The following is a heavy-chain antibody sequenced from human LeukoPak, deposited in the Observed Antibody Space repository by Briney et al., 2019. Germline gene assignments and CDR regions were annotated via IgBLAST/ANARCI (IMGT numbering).Heavy chain of an antibody. CDR2: LYSSATT. Sequence: GGSLRLSCAASGFTVSSNYMTWVRQAPGKGLEWVSILYSSATTYYADSVTGRFTISRDNSKNTLYLQMNSLRAEDTAVYYCAKSHYYDILTGYYNVNYFDYWGQGTLVTVSS. CDR3: AKSHYYDILTGYYNVNYFDY. V-gene: IGHV3-53*05. D-gene: IGHD3-9*01. J-gene: IGHJ4*02. CDR1: GFTVSSNY.